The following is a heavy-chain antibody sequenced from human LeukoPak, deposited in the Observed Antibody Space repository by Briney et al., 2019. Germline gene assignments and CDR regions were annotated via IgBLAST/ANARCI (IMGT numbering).Heavy chain of an antibody. Sequence: PGGSLRLSCAASGFTFSSYDMHWVRQAPGKGLEWVAVISYDGSNKYYADSGKGRFTISRDNSKNTLYLQMNSLRAEDTAVYYCARDYDSSGFPVGVLDYWGQGTLVNVSS. J-gene: IGHJ4*02. V-gene: IGHV3-30*04. CDR2: ISYDGSNK. CDR3: ARDYDSSGFPVGVLDY. D-gene: IGHD3-22*01. CDR1: GFTFSSYD.